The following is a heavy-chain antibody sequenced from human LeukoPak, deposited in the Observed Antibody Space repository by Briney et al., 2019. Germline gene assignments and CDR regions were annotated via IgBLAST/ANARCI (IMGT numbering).Heavy chain of an antibody. D-gene: IGHD1-1*01. CDR2: IYYSGST. CDR3: ARDTRHAGLAGWNDGGWFDP. Sequence: SETLSLTCTVSGGSISSSSYYWSWIRQPPGKGLEWIGYIYYSGSTNYNPSLKSRVTISVDTSKNQFSLKLSSVTAADTAVYYCARDTRHAGLAGWNDGGWFDPWGQGTLVTVSS. CDR1: GGSISSSSYY. J-gene: IGHJ5*02. V-gene: IGHV4-61*01.